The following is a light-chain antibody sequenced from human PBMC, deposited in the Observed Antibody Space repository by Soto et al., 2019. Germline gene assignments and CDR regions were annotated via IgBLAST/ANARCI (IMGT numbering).Light chain of an antibody. CDR1: QSVSSSY. CDR2: GAS. J-gene: IGKJ1*01. CDR3: QQYGSSPVA. V-gene: IGKV3-20*01. Sequence: TVVSTSTRTLALSLGERTTLSLRSSQSVSSSYLAWYQQKPGQAPRLLIDGASSRATGIPDRFSGSGSGTDFTLTISRLEPEDFAVYYCQQYGSSPVAFGQGTKVDIK.